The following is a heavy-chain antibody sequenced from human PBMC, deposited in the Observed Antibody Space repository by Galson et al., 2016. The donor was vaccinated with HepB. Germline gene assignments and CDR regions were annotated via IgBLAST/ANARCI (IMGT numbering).Heavy chain of an antibody. CDR1: GYTFTSYA. CDR2: INAGNGNT. J-gene: IGHJ4*02. CDR3: ARDDRGSYYSSVDY. Sequence: SVKVSCKASGYTFTSYALHWVRQAPGQRLEWMGWINAGNGNTKYSQKFQGRVTITRDTAASTAYLELSSLRSEDTAVYYRARDDRGSYYSSVDYWGQGTLVTVSS. D-gene: IGHD1-26*01. V-gene: IGHV1-3*01.